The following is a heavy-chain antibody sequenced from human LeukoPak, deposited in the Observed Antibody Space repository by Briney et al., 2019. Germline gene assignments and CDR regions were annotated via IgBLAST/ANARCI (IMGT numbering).Heavy chain of an antibody. Sequence: ASVKVSCKASGYTFTSYGISWVRQAPGQGLEWMGWINPSSGGTNYAQKFQGRVTMTRDTSISTAYMELSRLRSDDTAVYYCARDGSMITFRYYYYMDVWGKGTTVTVSS. J-gene: IGHJ6*03. CDR1: GYTFTSYG. CDR2: INPSSGGT. D-gene: IGHD3-16*01. V-gene: IGHV1-2*02. CDR3: ARDGSMITFRYYYYMDV.